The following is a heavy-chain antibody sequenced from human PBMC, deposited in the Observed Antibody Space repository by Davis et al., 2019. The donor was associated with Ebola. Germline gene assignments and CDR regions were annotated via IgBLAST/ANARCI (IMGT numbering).Heavy chain of an antibody. CDR3: ARDRYCSSTSCYRGGYNWFDP. Sequence: ASVKVSCKASGYTFTSYGISWVRQAPGQGLEWMGWISAYNGNTNYAQKLQGRVTLTTDTSTSTAYMELRSLRSDDTAVYYCARDRYCSSTSCYRGGYNWFDPWGQGTLVTVSS. CDR1: GYTFTSYG. J-gene: IGHJ5*02. D-gene: IGHD2-2*02. V-gene: IGHV1-18*01. CDR2: ISAYNGNT.